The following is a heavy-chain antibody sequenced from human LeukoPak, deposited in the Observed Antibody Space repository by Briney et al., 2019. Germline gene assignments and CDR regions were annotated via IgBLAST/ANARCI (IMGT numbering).Heavy chain of an antibody. V-gene: IGHV4-59*01. D-gene: IGHD2-21*02. CDR3: MRRVVVVTANDKSDAFDV. CDR1: GGSISTYY. J-gene: IGHJ3*01. CDR2: IYYTGSS. Sequence: SETLSLTCTVSGGSISTYYWNWIRQPPGQGLEWIGYIYYTGSSNYNSSLKSRVTIPLDTSKNQFSLNLSSVTAADTAVYYCMRRVVVVTANDKSDAFDVWGQGTVVTVPS.